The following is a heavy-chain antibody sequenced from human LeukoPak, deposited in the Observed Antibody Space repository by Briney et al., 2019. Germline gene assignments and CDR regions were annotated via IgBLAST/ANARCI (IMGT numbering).Heavy chain of an antibody. D-gene: IGHD4-23*01. V-gene: IGHV1-46*01. J-gene: IGHJ6*02. Sequence: ASVMVSCKASGYTFTSYYMHWVRQAPGQGLEWMGIINPSGGSTSYAQKFQGRVTMTRDTSTSTVYMELSSLRSEDTAVYYCARVFSGNSDDYYYGMDVWGQGTTVTVSS. CDR2: INPSGGST. CDR1: GYTFTSYY. CDR3: ARVFSGNSDDYYYGMDV.